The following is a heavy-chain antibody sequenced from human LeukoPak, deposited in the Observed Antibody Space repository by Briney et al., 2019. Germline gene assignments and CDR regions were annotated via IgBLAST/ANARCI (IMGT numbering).Heavy chain of an antibody. V-gene: IGHV5-51*03. J-gene: IGHJ4*02. CDR3: ARRGRYYYDSSGYVDY. D-gene: IGHD3-22*01. Sequence: GESLKTSCKGSGYSFTSYWIGWVRQMPGKGLEWMGIIYPGDSDTRYSPSFQGQVTISADKSISTAYLQWSSLKASDTAMYYCARRGRYYYDSSGYVDYWGQGTLVTVSS. CDR2: IYPGDSDT. CDR1: GYSFTSYW.